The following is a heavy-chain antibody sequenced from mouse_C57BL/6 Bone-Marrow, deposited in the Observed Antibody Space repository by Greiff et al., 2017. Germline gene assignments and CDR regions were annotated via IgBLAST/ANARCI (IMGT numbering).Heavy chain of an antibody. CDR3: ARGGLRYIDY. Sequence: EVQRVASEGGLVPPGSSMKLSCTASGFTFSDYYMAWVRQVPEKGLEWVANINYDGSSTYYLDSLKSRFIISRDNAKNILYLQMSSLKSEDTATYYCARGGLRYIDYWGQGTTLTVSS. D-gene: IGHD1-1*01. CDR1: GFTFSDYY. V-gene: IGHV5-16*01. J-gene: IGHJ2*01. CDR2: INYDGSST.